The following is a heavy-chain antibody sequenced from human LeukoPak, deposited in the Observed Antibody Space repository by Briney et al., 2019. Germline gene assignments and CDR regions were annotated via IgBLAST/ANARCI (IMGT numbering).Heavy chain of an antibody. CDR2: IGPGSDT. CDR3: GRWGVSAGLDR. Sequence: GGSLRLPCAASGFMFSSFWMGWVRQAPGKGPEWVANIGPGSDTYYVESVRGRFTISRDNVQSSLYLQMDSLRGDDSAVYYCGRWGVSAGLDRWGQGTLVTVSS. V-gene: IGHV3-7*01. CDR1: GFMFSSFW. J-gene: IGHJ5*02. D-gene: IGHD3-10*01.